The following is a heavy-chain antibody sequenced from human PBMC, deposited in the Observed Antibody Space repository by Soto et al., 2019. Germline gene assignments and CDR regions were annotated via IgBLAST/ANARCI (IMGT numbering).Heavy chain of an antibody. CDR1: GGSLSDYS. V-gene: IGHV4-34*02. D-gene: IGHD5-12*01. J-gene: IGHJ4*02. CDR3: ARGGGNSGYFFDY. CDR2: INHGGNT. Sequence: QVQLRQWGAGLLKPSETLSLRCAVYGGSLSDYSWSWIRHSPEKGLEWIGEINHGGNTKYNPSLKSRVTISVDTSKNQVSLILTSATAADTAVYRCARGGGNSGYFFDYWGRGTLVTVSS.